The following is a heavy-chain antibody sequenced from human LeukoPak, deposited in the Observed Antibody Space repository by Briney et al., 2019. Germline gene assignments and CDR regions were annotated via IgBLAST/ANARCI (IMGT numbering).Heavy chain of an antibody. CDR3: AAGAPEPYHFDY. CDR1: GFTFTSSA. J-gene: IGHJ4*02. V-gene: IGHV1-58*02. CDR2: IVVGSGNT. D-gene: IGHD2-2*01. Sequence: SVKVSCKASGFTFTSSAMQWVRQARGQRLEWIGWIVVGSGNTNYAQKFQERVTITRDMSTSTAYMELSSLRSEDTAVYYCAAGAPEPYHFDYWGQGTLVTVSS.